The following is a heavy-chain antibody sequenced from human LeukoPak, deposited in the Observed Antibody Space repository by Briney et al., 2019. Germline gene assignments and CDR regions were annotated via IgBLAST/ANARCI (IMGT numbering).Heavy chain of an antibody. CDR2: TYYRSKGYN. J-gene: IGHJ5*02. D-gene: IGHD6-19*01. CDR3: ARSSVAGWFDP. V-gene: IGHV6-1*01. Sequence: SQTLSLTCAISGDSVSSNSAAWNWTRQSPSRGLEWLGRTYYRSKGYNDYAVSVKSRITINPDTSTNQFSLQLNSVTPEDTAVYYCARSSVAGWFDPWGQGTLVTVSS. CDR1: GDSVSSNSAA.